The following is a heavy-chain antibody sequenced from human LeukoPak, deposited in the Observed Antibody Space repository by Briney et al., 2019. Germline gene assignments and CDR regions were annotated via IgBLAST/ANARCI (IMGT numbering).Heavy chain of an antibody. CDR1: GFTVSSNY. CDR3: ARGDHYGDCPFDY. J-gene: IGHJ4*02. D-gene: IGHD4-17*01. V-gene: IGHV3-53*01. Sequence: GGSLRPSCAASGFTVSSNYMSWVRQAPGKGLEWVSVIYSGGSTYYADSVKGRFTISRDNSKNTLYLQMNSLRAEDTAVYYCARGDHYGDCPFDYWGQGTLVTVSS. CDR2: IYSGGST.